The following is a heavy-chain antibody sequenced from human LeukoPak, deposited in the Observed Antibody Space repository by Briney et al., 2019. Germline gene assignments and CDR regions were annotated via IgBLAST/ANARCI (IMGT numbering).Heavy chain of an antibody. J-gene: IGHJ4*02. D-gene: IGHD5-18*01. CDR1: GDSISSGSYY. V-gene: IGHV4-61*02. CDR2: IYTCGRT. CDR3: AKEGARGFNYGSPFGY. Sequence: SETLSLTCTVSGDSISSGSYYWSWIRQPAGKGLEHIGRIYTCGRTYNNPSLKNRITISLDTSKNQFSLKLTSVTAADTAVYYCAKEGARGFNYGSPFGYWGRGIMVIVSS.